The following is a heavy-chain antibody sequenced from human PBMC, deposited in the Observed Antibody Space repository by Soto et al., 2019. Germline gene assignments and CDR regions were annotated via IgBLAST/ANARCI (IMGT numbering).Heavy chain of an antibody. CDR2: ISYDGSNK. J-gene: IGHJ4*02. D-gene: IGHD3-16*01. V-gene: IGHV3-30-3*01. CDR1: GFTFSSYA. CDR3: ARDPWGIGGSGYFDY. Sequence: GGSLRLSCAASGFTFSSYAMHWVRQAPGKGLEWVAVISYDGSNKYYADSVKGRFTISRDNSKNTLYLQMNSLRAEDTTVYYCARDPWGIGGSGYFDYWGQGTLVTVSS.